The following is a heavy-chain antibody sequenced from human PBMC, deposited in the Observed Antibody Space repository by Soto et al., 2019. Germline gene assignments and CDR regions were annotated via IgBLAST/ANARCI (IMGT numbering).Heavy chain of an antibody. D-gene: IGHD3-9*01. V-gene: IGHV4-39*01. J-gene: IGHJ5*01. CDR3: ARLGILPGYPRWFDS. CDR1: GGSISSSNYY. CDR2: IYYIGST. Sequence: SETLSLTCTVSGGSISSSNYYWGWIRQPPGKGLEWIGSIYYIGSTYSNPSLKSRITISVDTSKNQFSLKLSSVTAADTAVYYCARLGILPGYPRWFDSCGQGTLLTVSS.